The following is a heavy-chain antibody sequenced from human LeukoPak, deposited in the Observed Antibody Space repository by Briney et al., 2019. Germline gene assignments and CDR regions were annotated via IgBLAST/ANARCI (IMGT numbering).Heavy chain of an antibody. V-gene: IGHV1-2*06. D-gene: IGHD4-23*01. J-gene: IGHJ4*02. CDR1: GYTFTGYY. Sequence: ASVKVSCKASGYTFTGYYMHWVRQAPGQGLEWMGRINPNSGGTNYAQKFQGRVTMTRDTSISTAYMELSRLRSDDTAVYYCARAMPMVVTLPGKYYFDYWGQGTLVTVSS. CDR3: ARAMPMVVTLPGKYYFDY. CDR2: INPNSGGT.